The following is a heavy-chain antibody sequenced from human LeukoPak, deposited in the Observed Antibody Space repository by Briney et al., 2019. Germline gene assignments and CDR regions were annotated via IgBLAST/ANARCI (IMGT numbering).Heavy chain of an antibody. J-gene: IGHJ6*03. CDR2: INPSSGGT. CDR3: ARNTQYYDFWSGYSSADYYYYMDV. D-gene: IGHD3-3*01. CDR1: GYTFTGYY. Sequence: ASVKVSCKASGYTFTGYYMHWVRQAPGQGLEWMGWINPSSGGTNYAQKFQGRVTMTRDTSISTAYMELSRLRSDDTAVYYCARNTQYYDFWSGYSSADYYYYMDVWGKGTTVTVSS. V-gene: IGHV1-2*02.